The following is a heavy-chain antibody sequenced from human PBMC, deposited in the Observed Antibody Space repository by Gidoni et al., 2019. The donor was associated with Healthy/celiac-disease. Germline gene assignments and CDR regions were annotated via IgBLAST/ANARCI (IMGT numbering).Heavy chain of an antibody. Sequence: EVQLVESGGGLVQPGESLRHSCAASGFIFSNYWRSWVRQVPGKGLEWVVNIKHDGTAKYYVGFVRGRFTVSRDNTKNLLLLKMNSLRAEDTAVYYCGRDRYFNDIDYWGQGTLVTVSS. D-gene: IGHD3-16*02. J-gene: IGHJ4*02. CDR2: IKHDGTAK. CDR1: GFIFSNYW. CDR3: GRDRYFNDIDY. V-gene: IGHV3-7*01.